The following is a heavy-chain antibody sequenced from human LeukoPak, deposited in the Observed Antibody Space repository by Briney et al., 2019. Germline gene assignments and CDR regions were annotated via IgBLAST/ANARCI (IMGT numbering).Heavy chain of an antibody. Sequence: GGSLRLSCAASGFTFDDYAMHWVRQAPGKGLEWVSGISWNSGSIGYAVSVKGRFTISRDNAKNSLYLQMNSLRAEDTALYYCARSLGAVAGTPYYFDYWGQGTLVTVSS. V-gene: IGHV3-9*01. CDR2: ISWNSGSI. CDR1: GFTFDDYA. J-gene: IGHJ4*02. D-gene: IGHD6-19*01. CDR3: ARSLGAVAGTPYYFDY.